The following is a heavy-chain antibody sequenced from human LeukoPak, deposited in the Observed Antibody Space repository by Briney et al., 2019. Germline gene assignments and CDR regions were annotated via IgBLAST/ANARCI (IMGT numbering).Heavy chain of an antibody. D-gene: IGHD4-23*01. J-gene: IGHJ4*02. V-gene: IGHV4-4*07. CDR2: IYSSGST. Sequence: SETLSLTCTVSGGSINSYYWSWIRQPAGKGLEWIGRIYSSGSTNYNPSLKSRVSMSVDTSKNQFSLKLTSVTAADTAVYYCARGGMATVVTMWGEGILVTVSP. CDR3: ARGGMATVVTM. CDR1: GGSINSYY.